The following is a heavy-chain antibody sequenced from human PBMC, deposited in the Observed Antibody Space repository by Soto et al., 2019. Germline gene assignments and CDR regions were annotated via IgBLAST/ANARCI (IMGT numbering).Heavy chain of an antibody. V-gene: IGHV3-30-3*01. CDR1: GFTFSSYA. J-gene: IGHJ4*02. CDR2: ISYDGSNK. D-gene: IGHD3-10*01. CDR3: ARAPMVRGIFDS. Sequence: QVQLVESGGGVVQPGRSLRLSCAASGFTFSSYAMHWVRQAPGKGLEWVAVISYDGSNKYYADSVKGRFTISRDNSKNTLYLQMNSLRAEDTAVYYCARAPMVRGIFDSLGQGTLVTVSS.